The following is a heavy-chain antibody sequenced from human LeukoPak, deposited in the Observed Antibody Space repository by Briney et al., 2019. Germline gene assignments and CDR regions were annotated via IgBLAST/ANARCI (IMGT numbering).Heavy chain of an antibody. CDR3: ARDRYDFWSGYPSYYYYGMDV. CDR2: ISAYNGNT. Sequence: ASVKVSCKASGYTFTSYGISWVRQAPGQGLEWMGWISAYNGNTNYAQKLQGRVTMTTDTSTSTAYMELRSLRSDDTAVYYCARDRYDFWSGYPSYYYYGMDVWGQGTTVTVSS. D-gene: IGHD3-3*01. J-gene: IGHJ6*02. CDR1: GYTFTSYG. V-gene: IGHV1-18*01.